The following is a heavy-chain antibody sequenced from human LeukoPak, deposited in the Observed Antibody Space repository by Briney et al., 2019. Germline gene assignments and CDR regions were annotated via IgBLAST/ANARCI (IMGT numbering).Heavy chain of an antibody. Sequence: KPSETLSLTCTVSGGSISSSSYYWGWIRQPPGEGLEWIGSIYYSGSTYYNPSLKSRVTISVDTSKNQFSLKLSSVTAADTAVYYCATYYDYVWGSPIDYWGQGTLVTVSS. D-gene: IGHD3-16*01. J-gene: IGHJ4*02. CDR2: IYYSGST. V-gene: IGHV4-39*01. CDR1: GGSISSSSYY. CDR3: ATYYDYVWGSPIDY.